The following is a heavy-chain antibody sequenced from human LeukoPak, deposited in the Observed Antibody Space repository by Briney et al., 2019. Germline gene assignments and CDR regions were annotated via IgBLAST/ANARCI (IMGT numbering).Heavy chain of an antibody. CDR2: ISYDGSNK. Sequence: GGSLRLSCAASGFTFSSYAMHWVRQAPGKGLEWVAVISYDGSNKYYADSVKGRFTISRDNSKNTLYLQMNSLRAEDTAVYYCARDAVVVVAATPFYWGQGTLVTVSS. J-gene: IGHJ4*02. V-gene: IGHV3-30-3*01. CDR1: GFTFSSYA. CDR3: ARDAVVVVAATPFY. D-gene: IGHD2-15*01.